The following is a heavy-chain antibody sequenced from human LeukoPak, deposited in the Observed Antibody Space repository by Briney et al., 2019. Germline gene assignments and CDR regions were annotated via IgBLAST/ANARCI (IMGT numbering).Heavy chain of an antibody. Sequence: PSETLSLTCTVSGGSISSYYWSWIRQPPGKGLEWIGYIYYSGSTNYNPSLKSRVTISVDTSKNQFSLKLSSVTAADTAVFYCARDSAGDRAFDSWGQGTLVTVSS. J-gene: IGHJ4*02. D-gene: IGHD3-10*01. CDR3: ARDSAGDRAFDS. CDR2: IYYSGST. V-gene: IGHV4-59*12. CDR1: GGSISSYY.